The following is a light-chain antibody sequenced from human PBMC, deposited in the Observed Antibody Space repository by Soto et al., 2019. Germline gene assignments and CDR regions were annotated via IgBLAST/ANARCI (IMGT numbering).Light chain of an antibody. CDR3: AAWDDSLNGYV. J-gene: IGLJ1*01. Sequence: QSVLTQPPSASGTPGQRVTISCSGSGSNIGDNPVNWYQQLPGTAPKLLIYSNSQRPSGVPDRFSGSKSGTSASLAISGLQSEDEADYYCAAWDDSLNGYVFGTGTKVTVL. CDR2: SNS. CDR1: GSNIGDNP. V-gene: IGLV1-44*01.